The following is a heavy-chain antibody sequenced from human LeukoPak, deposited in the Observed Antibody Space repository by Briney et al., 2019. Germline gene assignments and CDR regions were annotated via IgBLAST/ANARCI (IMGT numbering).Heavy chain of an antibody. CDR2: ISSTSRTI. D-gene: IGHD5-12*01. CDR1: GFTFSNFR. Sequence: GGSLRLSCAASGFTFSNFRMNWVRQAPGKGLEWVSYISSTSRTIYYADSVKGRFTISRENAKNSLYLQMNSLRDDDTAVYYCARDVSGYPYWGQGTLVTVSS. V-gene: IGHV3-48*02. CDR3: ARDVSGYPY. J-gene: IGHJ4*02.